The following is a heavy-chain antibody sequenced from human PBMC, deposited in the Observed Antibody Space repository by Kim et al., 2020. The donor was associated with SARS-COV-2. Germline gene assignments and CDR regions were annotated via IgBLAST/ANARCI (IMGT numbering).Heavy chain of an antibody. D-gene: IGHD3-10*01. CDR2: ISWNSGSI. J-gene: IGHJ6*02. CDR3: AKDIAWDYGSGSNVARLYYYYGMDV. CDR1: GFTFDDYA. Sequence: GGSLRLSCAASGFTFDDYAMHWVRQAPGKGLEWVSGISWNSGSIGYADSVKGRFTISRDNAKNSLYLQMNSLRAEDTALYYCAKDIAWDYGSGSNVARLYYYYGMDVWGQGTTVTVSS. V-gene: IGHV3-9*01.